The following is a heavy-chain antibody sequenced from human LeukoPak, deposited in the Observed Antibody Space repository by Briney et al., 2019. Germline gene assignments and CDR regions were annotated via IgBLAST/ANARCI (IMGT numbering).Heavy chain of an antibody. J-gene: IGHJ4*02. CDR2: INHSGST. Sequence: SETLSLTCAVYGGSFSGYYWSWIRQPPGKGLEWIGEINHSGSTNYNPPLKSRVTISVDTSKNQFSLKLSSVTAADTAVYYCARGGFLYSGSYHLNDYWGQGTLVTVSS. D-gene: IGHD1-26*01. CDR1: GGSFSGYY. CDR3: ARGGFLYSGSYHLNDY. V-gene: IGHV4-34*01.